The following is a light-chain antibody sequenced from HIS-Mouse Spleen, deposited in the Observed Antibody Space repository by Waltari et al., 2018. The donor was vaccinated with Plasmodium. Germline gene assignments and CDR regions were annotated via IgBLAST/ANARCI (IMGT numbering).Light chain of an antibody. Sequence: QSALTQPASVSGSPGQSITISCTGTSRDVGGCTYFSWYQQHPGKAPKLMIYDVSNRPSGVSNRFSGSKSGNTASLTISGLQAEDEADYYCSSYTSSSTYWVFGGGTKLTVL. J-gene: IGLJ3*02. CDR2: DVS. CDR3: SSYTSSSTYWV. V-gene: IGLV2-14*03. CDR1: SRDVGGCTY.